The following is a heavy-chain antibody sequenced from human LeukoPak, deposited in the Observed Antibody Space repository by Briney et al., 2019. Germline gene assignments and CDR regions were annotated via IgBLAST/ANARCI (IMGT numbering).Heavy chain of an antibody. CDR1: GGFISSGGYY. CDR2: IYYSGST. J-gene: IGHJ3*02. Sequence: SQTLSLTCTVSGGFISSGGYYWSWIRQHPGKGLEWIGYIYYSGSTYYNPSLKSRVTISVDTSKNQFSLKLSSVTAADTAVYYCARDLVSGYGDYALRGMAFAIWGQGTMVTVSS. V-gene: IGHV4-31*03. CDR3: ARDLVSGYGDYALRGMAFAI. D-gene: IGHD4-17*01.